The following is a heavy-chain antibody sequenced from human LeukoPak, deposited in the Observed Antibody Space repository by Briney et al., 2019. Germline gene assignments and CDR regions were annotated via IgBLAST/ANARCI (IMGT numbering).Heavy chain of an antibody. CDR3: AKDSYSGSYYFDY. CDR2: ISGSGGST. V-gene: IGHV3-23*01. J-gene: IGHJ4*02. Sequence: GGSLGLSCAASGFTFSSYAMHWVRQAPGKGLEWVSAISGSGGSTYYADSVKGRFTISRDNSKNTLYLQMNSLRAEDTAVYYCAKDSYSGSYYFDYWGQGTLVTVSS. D-gene: IGHD1-26*01. CDR1: GFTFSSYA.